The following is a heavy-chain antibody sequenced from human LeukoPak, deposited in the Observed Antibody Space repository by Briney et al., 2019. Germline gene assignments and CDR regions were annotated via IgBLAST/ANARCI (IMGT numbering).Heavy chain of an antibody. CDR2: IYYSGST. J-gene: IGHJ4*02. Sequence: SETLSLTCTVSGGSISSYYWSWIRQPPGKGLEWIGYIYYSGSTNYNPSLKSRVTISVDTSKNQFSLKLGSVTAADTAVYYCARDYYGSGSKWGQGTLVTVSS. CDR3: ARDYYGSGSK. CDR1: GGSISSYY. V-gene: IGHV4-59*01. D-gene: IGHD3-10*01.